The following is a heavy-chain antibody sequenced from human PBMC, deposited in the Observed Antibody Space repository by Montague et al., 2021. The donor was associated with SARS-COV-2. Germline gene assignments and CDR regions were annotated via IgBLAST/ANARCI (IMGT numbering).Heavy chain of an antibody. V-gene: IGHV3-48*03. Sequence: SVRLSCEASGFTFSSYEMNWVRQAPVKGLEWVSYISSSGSTLYHXDSVRGRFTISRDNARDSVYLQMNSLRAEDTAVYYCAREEDYYGSGTLDYWGQGTLVTVSS. D-gene: IGHD3-10*01. CDR2: ISSSGSTL. J-gene: IGHJ4*02. CDR3: AREEDYYGSGTLDY. CDR1: GFTFSSYE.